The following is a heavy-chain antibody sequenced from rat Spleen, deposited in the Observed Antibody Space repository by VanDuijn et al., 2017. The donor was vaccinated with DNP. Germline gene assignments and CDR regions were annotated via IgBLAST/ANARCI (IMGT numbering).Heavy chain of an antibody. CDR2: IWYDGDT. Sequence: QVQLKESGPGLVQPSGTLSLTCTVSGFSLTSYRVSWVRQPSGKGPEWMGRIWYDGDTAYNAGFKSRLSISRDTSTNQVFLKMNSLETGDTGTYYCIRDGGGNWFAYWGQGTLVTVSS. J-gene: IGHJ3*01. CDR1: GFSLTSYR. CDR3: IRDGGGNWFAY. V-gene: IGHV2-63*01.